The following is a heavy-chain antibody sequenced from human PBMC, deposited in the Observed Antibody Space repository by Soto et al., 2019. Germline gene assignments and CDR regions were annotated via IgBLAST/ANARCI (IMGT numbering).Heavy chain of an antibody. CDR2: FSGSSGNT. V-gene: IGHV3-23*01. J-gene: IGHJ4*02. CDR3: ARWNGYGDS. CDR1: GFSISTYG. D-gene: IGHD1-1*01. Sequence: GGSLRLSCAASGFSISTYGVTWVRQAPGKGLEWVSGFSGSSGNTYYADSVKGRFTISRDNSKNTVYLQMNSLRAEDTAVYYCARWNGYGDSWGQGTLVTVSS.